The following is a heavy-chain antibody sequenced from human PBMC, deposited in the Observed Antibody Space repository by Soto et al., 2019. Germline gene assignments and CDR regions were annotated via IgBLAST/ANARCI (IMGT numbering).Heavy chain of an antibody. CDR3: ARGLYRDYGQDY. Sequence: VQLVESGGGLVQTGGSLRLSCAASGFSFSSYWMHWVRQAPGEGLVWVSRINGDGTSTNYADSVKGRFTISRDNAQNTRYLQMNSLRAEDTAVYSFARGLYRDYGQDYWGQGTLVTVSS. J-gene: IGHJ4*02. V-gene: IGHV3-74*01. D-gene: IGHD4-17*01. CDR1: GFSFSSYW. CDR2: INGDGTST.